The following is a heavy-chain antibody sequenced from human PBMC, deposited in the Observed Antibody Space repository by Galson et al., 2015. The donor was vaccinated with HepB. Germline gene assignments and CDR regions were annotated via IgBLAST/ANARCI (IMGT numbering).Heavy chain of an antibody. CDR3: ARGALVVVVNATQNNWFDP. D-gene: IGHD2-15*01. Sequence: VKVSCKASGYTFSSYSITWVRQAPGQGLEWVGWISPYNRDTNYARKLQGRVTMTTDTSTNTAYMELRSLRSDDTAVYYCARGALVVVVNATQNNWFDPWGQGTPVTVSS. CDR1: GYTFSSYS. J-gene: IGHJ5*02. CDR2: ISPYNRDT. V-gene: IGHV1-18*01.